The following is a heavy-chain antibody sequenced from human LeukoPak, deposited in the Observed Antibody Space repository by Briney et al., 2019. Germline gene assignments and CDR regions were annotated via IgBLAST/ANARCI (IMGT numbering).Heavy chain of an antibody. CDR1: GGSISSYY. D-gene: IGHD2-15*01. CDR3: ARGGYCSGGSCYPEDY. CDR2: IYYSGST. V-gene: IGHV4-59*12. J-gene: IGHJ4*02. Sequence: SETLSLTCTVSGGSISSYYWSWIRQPPGKGLEWIGYIYYSGSTNYNPSLKSRVTISVDTSKNQFSLKLSSVTAADTAVYYCARGGYCSGGSCYPEDYWGQGTLVTVSS.